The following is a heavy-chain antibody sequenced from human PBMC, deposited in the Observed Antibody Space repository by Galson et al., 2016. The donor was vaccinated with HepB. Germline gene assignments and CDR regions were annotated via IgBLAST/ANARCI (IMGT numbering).Heavy chain of an antibody. V-gene: IGHV2-70*04. D-gene: IGHD2-21*02. CDR2: IDWDDDK. J-gene: IGHJ4*02. Sequence: PALVKPTQTLTLTCTFSGFSLSTTGVRVSWIRQPPGKALEWLARIDWDDDKFYSISPRTRLSISKDTSKNQVVLTMTNMDPVDTATYYCARIGFGDSGTFFDCWGQGTLVTVSS. CDR1: GFSLSTTGVR. CDR3: ARIGFGDSGTFFDC.